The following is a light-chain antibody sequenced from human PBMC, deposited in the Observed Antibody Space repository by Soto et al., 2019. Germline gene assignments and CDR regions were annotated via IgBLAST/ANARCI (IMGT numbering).Light chain of an antibody. CDR2: DVS. Sequence: QSVLTQPRSVSGSPGQSVTISCTGTSSDVGGYNYVSWYQQHTDKAPRFMIFDVSERPSGVPDRFSGYKSGKTASLTISGLQAEDEADYYCASYVDNSKVVFGGGTKVSVL. CDR1: SSDVGGYNY. CDR3: ASYVDNSKVV. V-gene: IGLV2-11*01. J-gene: IGLJ2*01.